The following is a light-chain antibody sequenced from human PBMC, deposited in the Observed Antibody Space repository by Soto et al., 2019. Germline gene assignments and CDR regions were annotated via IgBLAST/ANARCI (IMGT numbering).Light chain of an antibody. CDR1: QSVSSY. CDR3: QQYGSSPPYT. J-gene: IGKJ2*01. CDR2: GSS. V-gene: IGKV3-20*01. Sequence: EIVLTQSPGTLSLSPGERATLSCRASQSVSSYLAWYQQKPGQSPKLLIFGSSDRATGIPDRFSGSGSGTDFTLTISSLEPEDFAVYYCQQYGSSPPYTFGQGTKLEIK.